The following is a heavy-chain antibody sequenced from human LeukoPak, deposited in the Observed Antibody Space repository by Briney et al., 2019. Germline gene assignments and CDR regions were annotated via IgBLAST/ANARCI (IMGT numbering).Heavy chain of an antibody. CDR2: ITSSGSSM. V-gene: IGHV3-21*01. D-gene: IGHD6-13*01. J-gene: IGHJ1*01. CDR3: AREYSSTWYRGPAEYFQH. Sequence: GGSLRLPCAASGFTVSSNYMTWVRQAPGKGLEWVSSITSSGSSMYYADSVKGRFTISRDNAESSVYLQMNSLRAEDTAVYYCAREYSSTWYRGPAEYFQHWGQGTLVTVSS. CDR1: GFTVSSNY.